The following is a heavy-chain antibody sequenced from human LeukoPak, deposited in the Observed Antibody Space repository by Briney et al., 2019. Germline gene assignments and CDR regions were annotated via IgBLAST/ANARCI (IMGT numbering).Heavy chain of an antibody. CDR1: GFTFSSYA. CDR3: AKLLTAGGYFFDH. J-gene: IGHJ4*02. Sequence: GGSLRLSCAASGFTFSSYAMSWVRQAPGKGLEWVSAISGSGGSTYYADSVKGRFTISRDNSKNTLYLQMNSLRAGDTAVYYCAKLLTAGGYFFDHWGQGTLVTVSS. V-gene: IGHV3-23*01. CDR2: ISGSGGST. D-gene: IGHD3-10*01.